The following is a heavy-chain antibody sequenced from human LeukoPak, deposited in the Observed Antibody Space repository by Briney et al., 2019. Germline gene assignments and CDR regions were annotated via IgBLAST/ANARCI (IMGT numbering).Heavy chain of an antibody. D-gene: IGHD3-9*01. Sequence: PGGSLRLSCAASGFTFSSYGMHWVRQAPGKGLEWVAVISYDGGNKYFADSVKGRFTISRDDSKNTLYLQMNSLRAEDTAVYFCAKERNYDILTGYSLAYWGQGTLVTVSS. J-gene: IGHJ4*02. V-gene: IGHV3-30*18. CDR1: GFTFSSYG. CDR3: AKERNYDILTGYSLAY. CDR2: ISYDGGNK.